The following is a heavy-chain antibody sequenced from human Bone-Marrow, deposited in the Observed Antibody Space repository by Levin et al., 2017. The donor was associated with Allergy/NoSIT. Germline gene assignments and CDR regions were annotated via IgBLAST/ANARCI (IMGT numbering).Heavy chain of an antibody. CDR1: GFTFSSYS. CDR3: ARDGSSGYYEDY. J-gene: IGHJ4*02. D-gene: IGHD3-22*01. Sequence: PGGSLRLSCAASGFTFSSYSMNWVRQAPGKGLEWVSSISSSSSYIYYADSVKGRFTISRDNAKNSLYLQMNSLRAEDTAVYYCARDGSSGYYEDYWGQGTLVTVSS. V-gene: IGHV3-21*01. CDR2: ISSSSSYI.